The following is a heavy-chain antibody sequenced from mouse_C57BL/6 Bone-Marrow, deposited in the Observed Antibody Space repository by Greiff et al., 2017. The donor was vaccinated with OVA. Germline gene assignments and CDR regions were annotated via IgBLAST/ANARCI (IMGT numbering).Heavy chain of an antibody. D-gene: IGHD2-12*01. CDR3: ARSSYYSGAY. V-gene: IGHV1-22*01. Sequence: VQLQQSGPELVKPGASVKMSCKASGYTFTDYNMHWVKQSHGKSLEWIGDINPNNGGNSYNQKFKGKATLTVNKSSSTAYIELRSLTSEDSAVYYCARSSYYSGAYWGQGTLVTVSA. J-gene: IGHJ3*01. CDR1: GYTFTDYN. CDR2: INPNNGGN.